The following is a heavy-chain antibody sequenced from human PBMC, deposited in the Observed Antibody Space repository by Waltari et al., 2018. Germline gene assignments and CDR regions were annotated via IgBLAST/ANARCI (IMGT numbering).Heavy chain of an antibody. Sequence: QVQLVESGGGVVQPGGSLSLSCAASDFTFSSYAMHWVRQAPGKGREWVAVISYNGRNIYYVDSGKGRFTISRDNSKKTLYMQMNSLTAEDTAVYYCARDYCDRANCHGMDVWGQGTTVTV. CDR2: ISYNGRNI. J-gene: IGHJ6*02. CDR1: DFTFSSYA. V-gene: IGHV3-30*04. CDR3: ARDYCDRANCHGMDV. D-gene: IGHD3-22*01.